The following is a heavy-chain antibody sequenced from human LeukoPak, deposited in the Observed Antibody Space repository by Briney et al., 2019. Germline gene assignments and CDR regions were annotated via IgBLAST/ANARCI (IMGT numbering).Heavy chain of an antibody. J-gene: IGHJ4*02. Sequence: GGSLRLSCAASGFTFSSYAMSWVRQAPGKGLGWVSAISGSGGSTYYADSVKGRFTISRDNSKNTLYLQMNSLRAEDTAVYYCAKGSYYDILTGYYLDYWGQGTLVTVSS. CDR1: GFTFSSYA. V-gene: IGHV3-23*01. CDR3: AKGSYYDILTGYYLDY. D-gene: IGHD3-9*01. CDR2: ISGSGGST.